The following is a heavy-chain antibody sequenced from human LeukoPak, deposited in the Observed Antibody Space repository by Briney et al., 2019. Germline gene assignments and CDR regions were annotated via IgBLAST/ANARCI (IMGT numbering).Heavy chain of an antibody. D-gene: IGHD6-19*01. CDR1: GFTLSTYG. CDR2: IGYGESNK. J-gene: IGHJ4*02. Sequence: GGSLRLSCAAYGFTLSTYGMHGVRQAPGEGLGWGAGIGYGESNKDDAVTVRGRFTVARDKPKNKLYLQMSRLRAGDTAVYFCLRVDRSGWYVHDYWGQGTLVTVSS. V-gene: IGHV3-33*01. CDR3: LRVDRSGWYVHDY.